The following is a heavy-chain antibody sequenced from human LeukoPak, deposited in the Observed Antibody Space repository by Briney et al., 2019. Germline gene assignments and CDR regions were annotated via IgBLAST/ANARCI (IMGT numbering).Heavy chain of an antibody. D-gene: IGHD3-22*01. CDR1: GYTFSDYY. CDR2: ITPNSGGT. J-gene: IGHJ4*02. V-gene: IGHV1-2*02. CDR3: ARATIADSSTYYIDY. Sequence: ASVKVSCKASGYTFSDYYMHWVRQAPGQGPEWMGWITPNSGGTNYAQKFQGGDTITRDMSISTAYMEVSRLTSADTAVYYCARATIADSSTYYIDYWGLGTLVTASS.